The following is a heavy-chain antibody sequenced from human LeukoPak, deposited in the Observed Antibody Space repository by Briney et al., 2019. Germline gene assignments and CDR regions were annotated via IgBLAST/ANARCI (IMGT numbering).Heavy chain of an antibody. CDR1: GYTFTGYY. Sequence: ASVKVSCKASGYTFTGYYMHWVRQAPGQGLEWMGWINPNSGGTNYAQKFQGRVTMTRDTSISTAYMELSRLRSDDTAVYYCARDGRYCSGGICYNDYWGQGTLVTVSS. CDR3: ARDGRYCSGGICYNDY. V-gene: IGHV1-2*02. CDR2: INPNSGGT. J-gene: IGHJ4*02. D-gene: IGHD2-15*01.